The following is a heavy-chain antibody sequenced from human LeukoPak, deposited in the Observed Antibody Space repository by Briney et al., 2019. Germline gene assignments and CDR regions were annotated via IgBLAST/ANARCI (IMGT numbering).Heavy chain of an antibody. D-gene: IGHD6-13*01. CDR3: ARSIPYGTTWYGRSDY. Sequence: PGGSLRLSCAVSGFTFSSYSMNWVRQAPGKGREWVSSISSSSSYIYYADSVKGRFTISRDNALNSLYLQMNSLRAEDTAIYYCARSIPYGTTWYGRSDYWGQGTLVTVSS. CDR2: ISSSSSYI. CDR1: GFTFSSYS. J-gene: IGHJ4*02. V-gene: IGHV3-21*04.